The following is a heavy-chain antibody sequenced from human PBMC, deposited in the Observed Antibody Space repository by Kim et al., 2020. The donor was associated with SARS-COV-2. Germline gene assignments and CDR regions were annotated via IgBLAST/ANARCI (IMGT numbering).Heavy chain of an antibody. CDR1: GFTFSSYS. V-gene: IGHV3-21*01. CDR2: ISSSSSYI. J-gene: IGHJ1*01. D-gene: IGHD6-13*01. Sequence: GGSLRLSCAASGFTFSSYSMNWVRQAPGKGLEWVSSISSSSSYIYYADSVKGRFTISRDNAKNSLYLQMNSLRAEDTAVYYCAREWAKGFYSSRPWAFQRWGQGTLVTVSS. CDR3: AREWAKGFYSSRPWAFQR.